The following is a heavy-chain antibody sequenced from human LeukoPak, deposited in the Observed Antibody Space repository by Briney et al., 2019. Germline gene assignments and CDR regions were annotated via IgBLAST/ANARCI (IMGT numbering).Heavy chain of an antibody. CDR3: ARDEGFGDSGFDY. CDR2: IKQDGSEK. V-gene: IGHV3-7*01. CDR1: GFTFSSYE. Sequence: GGSLRLSCAASGFTFSSYEMNWVRQAPGKGLEWVANIKQDGSEKYYVDSVKGRFTISRDNAKNSLYLQMNSLRAEDTAVYYCARDEGFGDSGFDYWGQGTLVTVSS. D-gene: IGHD3-10*01. J-gene: IGHJ4*02.